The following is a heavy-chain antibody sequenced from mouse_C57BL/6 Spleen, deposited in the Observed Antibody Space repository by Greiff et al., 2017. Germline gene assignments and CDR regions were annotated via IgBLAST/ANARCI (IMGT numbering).Heavy chain of an antibody. CDR3: ASPAYYSNDYYAMDY. CDR2: IYPGSGNT. V-gene: IGHV1-66*01. J-gene: IGHJ4*01. CDR1: GYSFTSYY. Sequence: VQLQQSGPELVKPGASVKISCKASGYSFTSYYIHWVKQRPGQGLEWIGWIYPGSGNTKYNEKFKGKATLTADTSSSTAYMQLSSLTSEDSAVYYCASPAYYSNDYYAMDYWGQGTSVTVSS. D-gene: IGHD2-5*01.